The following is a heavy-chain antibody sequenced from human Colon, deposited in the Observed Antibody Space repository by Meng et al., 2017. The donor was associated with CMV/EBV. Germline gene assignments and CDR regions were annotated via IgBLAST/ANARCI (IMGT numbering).Heavy chain of an antibody. CDR2: IWYDGSNK. V-gene: IGHV3-33*01. CDR3: ARDQGSWHVIY. CDR1: GFTFSSYG. Sequence: GESLKISCAASGFTFSSYGMHWVRQAPGKGLEWVAVIWYDGSNKFYIDSVKGRFTISRDNSKNTLYLQMNSLRVEDTAVYYCARDQGSWHVIYWGQGTRVTVSS. D-gene: IGHD6-6*01. J-gene: IGHJ4*02.